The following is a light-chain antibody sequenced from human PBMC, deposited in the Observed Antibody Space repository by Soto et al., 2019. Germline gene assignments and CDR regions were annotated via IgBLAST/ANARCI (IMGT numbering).Light chain of an antibody. V-gene: IGKV3-20*01. J-gene: IGKJ2*01. CDR3: QKYGSLPYT. CDR1: QSVSSNY. Sequence: EIVLTQSPGTLSLSPGEGATLSCRASQSVSSNYLAWYQQRPGKAPRLPIFGASCRATHISDRFSGSGSGPDFTLTISRLEHEDSAVYPCQKYGSLPYTFGQGTKLEI. CDR2: GAS.